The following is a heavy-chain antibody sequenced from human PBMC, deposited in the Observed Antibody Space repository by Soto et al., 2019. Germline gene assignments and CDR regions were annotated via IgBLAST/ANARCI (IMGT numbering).Heavy chain of an antibody. CDR1: GVSLNPYY. V-gene: IGHV4-4*07. Sequence: QVQLQESGPGLLKPSETLFLTCTVSGVSLNPYYWSWIRQAAGRGLEWIGRVYSTGRNNYNPSLKRRVTMSADTSKNQLSLKLTSVTAADTAVYYCARDDLYQWSFDYWGQGILVTVSS. CDR3: ARDDLYQWSFDY. D-gene: IGHD2-8*01. J-gene: IGHJ4*02. CDR2: VYSTGRN.